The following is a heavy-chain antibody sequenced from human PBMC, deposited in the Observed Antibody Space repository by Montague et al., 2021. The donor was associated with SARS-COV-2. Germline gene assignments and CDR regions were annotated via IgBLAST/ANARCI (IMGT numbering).Heavy chain of an antibody. CDR1: GGSISSSSYY. D-gene: IGHD6-19*01. Sequence: SETLSLTCTVSGGSISSSSYYWGWIRQPPGKGLEWIGSIYYSGSTYYNPSLKSRVTISVDTSKNQFSLRLSSVTAADTAVYYCATQEDPSGWIPGPFDFWGQGTLPTVSS. CDR2: IYYSGST. CDR3: ATQEDPSGWIPGPFDF. J-gene: IGHJ4*02. V-gene: IGHV4-39*01.